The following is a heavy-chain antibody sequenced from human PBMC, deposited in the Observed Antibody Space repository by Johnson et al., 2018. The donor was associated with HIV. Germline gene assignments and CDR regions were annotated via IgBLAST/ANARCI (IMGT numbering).Heavy chain of an antibody. CDR2: IRDDGSNK. Sequence: QVQLVESGGGVVQPGGSLRPSCAASGFTFSSYGMHWVRQAPGKGLEWVAFIRDDGSNKSSADYVKGRLTISRTNSKNTLYLQMNSLRAEDTAVYYCAKGDCSGGSCYSFTDAFDIWGQGTMVTVSS. CDR3: AKGDCSGGSCYSFTDAFDI. V-gene: IGHV3-30*02. D-gene: IGHD2-15*01. J-gene: IGHJ3*02. CDR1: GFTFSSYG.